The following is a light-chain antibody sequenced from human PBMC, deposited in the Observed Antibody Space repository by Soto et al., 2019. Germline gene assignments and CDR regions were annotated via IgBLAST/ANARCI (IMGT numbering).Light chain of an antibody. J-gene: IGKJ2*01. CDR1: QSISSR. Sequence: DIQMTQSPSTLSASVGDRVTITCRASQSISSRLAWYQKKPGKAPKLLIYDALNLDSGVPSRFSGSGSGTEFTLSVGSLPTDDFATDDCQQYDTYFQYTFGQETKLEI. CDR3: QQYDTYFQYT. V-gene: IGKV1-5*01. CDR2: DAL.